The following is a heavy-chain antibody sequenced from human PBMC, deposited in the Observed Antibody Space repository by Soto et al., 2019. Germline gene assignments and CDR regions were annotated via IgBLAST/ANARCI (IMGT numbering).Heavy chain of an antibody. CDR3: AKAFTAIPGSRPEEKYYFDY. J-gene: IGHJ4*02. CDR2: ISGSGGST. CDR1: GFTFSSYA. D-gene: IGHD5-18*01. V-gene: IGHV3-23*01. Sequence: LRLSCAASGFTFSSYAMSWVRQAPGKGLEWVSAISGSGGSTYYADSVKGRFTISRDNSKNTLYLQMNSLRAEDTAVYYCAKAFTAIPGSRPEEKYYFDYWGQGPLVTVSS.